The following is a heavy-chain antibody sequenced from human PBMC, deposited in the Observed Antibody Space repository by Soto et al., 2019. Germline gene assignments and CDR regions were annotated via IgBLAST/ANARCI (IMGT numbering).Heavy chain of an antibody. V-gene: IGHV3-9*01. Sequence: EVQLVESGGGLVQPGRSLRLSCAASGFTFDDYAMHWVRQAPGKGLEWVSGISWNSGSIGYADSVKGRFTISRDNAKNSLYLQMNSLRAEDTALYYCAKGGESLSFDYWGQGTLVTVSS. D-gene: IGHD3-10*01. CDR3: AKGGESLSFDY. CDR2: ISWNSGSI. CDR1: GFTFDDYA. J-gene: IGHJ4*02.